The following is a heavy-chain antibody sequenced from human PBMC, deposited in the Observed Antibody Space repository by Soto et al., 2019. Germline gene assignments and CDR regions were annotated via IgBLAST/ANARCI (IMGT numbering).Heavy chain of an antibody. CDR1: GYTFTGFS. D-gene: IGHD6-19*01. Sequence: ASVKVSCKASGYTFTGFSLHWVRQAPGQRLEWMGWISAYNGNTNYAQKLQGRVTMTTDTSTSTAYMELRSLRSDDTAVYYCARVGAVAGGSDYWGQGTLVTVSS. CDR3: ARVGAVAGGSDY. V-gene: IGHV1-18*01. J-gene: IGHJ4*02. CDR2: ISAYNGNT.